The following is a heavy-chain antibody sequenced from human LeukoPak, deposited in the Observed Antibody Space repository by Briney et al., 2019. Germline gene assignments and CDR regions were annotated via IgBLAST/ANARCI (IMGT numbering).Heavy chain of an antibody. Sequence: SETLSLTCTVSGGSISSSSYYWGWIRQPPGKGLEWIGEINHSGSTNYNPSLKSRVTISVDTSKNQFSLKLSSVTAADTAVYYCARGEVKAGTTFYEYFDLWGRGTVVTVSS. CDR1: GGSISSSSYY. J-gene: IGHJ2*01. CDR2: INHSGST. D-gene: IGHD1-1*01. CDR3: ARGEVKAGTTFYEYFDL. V-gene: IGHV4-39*07.